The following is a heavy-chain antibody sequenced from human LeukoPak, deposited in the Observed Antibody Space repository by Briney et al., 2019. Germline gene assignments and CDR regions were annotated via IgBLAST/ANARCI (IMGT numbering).Heavy chain of an antibody. D-gene: IGHD2-15*01. Sequence: GASVKVSCKASGYTFTSYDINWVRQATGQGLEWMGWMNPNSGNTGYAQKFQGRVTMTRNTSISTAYMELSSLRSEDTAVYYCASDSGGSPVGAFDIWGQGTMVTVSS. J-gene: IGHJ3*02. V-gene: IGHV1-8*01. CDR2: MNPNSGNT. CDR3: ASDSGGSPVGAFDI. CDR1: GYTFTSYD.